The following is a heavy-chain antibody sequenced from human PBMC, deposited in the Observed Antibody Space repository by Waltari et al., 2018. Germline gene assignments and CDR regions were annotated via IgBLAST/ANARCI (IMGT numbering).Heavy chain of an antibody. Sequence: EVQLVESGGGLIQHGGPLRLPCAASGLTVVSNYMRWARQAPGKGLEWVSVIYSGGSTYYADSVKGRFTISRDNSKNTLYLQMNSLRAEDTAVYYCARRYDYTNAFDIWGQGTMVTVSS. CDR1: GLTVVSNY. D-gene: IGHD3-16*01. V-gene: IGHV3-53*01. CDR2: IYSGGST. CDR3: ARRYDYTNAFDI. J-gene: IGHJ3*02.